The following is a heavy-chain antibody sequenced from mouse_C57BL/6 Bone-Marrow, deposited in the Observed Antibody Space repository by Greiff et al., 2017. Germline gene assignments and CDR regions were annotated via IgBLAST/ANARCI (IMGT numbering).Heavy chain of an antibody. CDR1: GFTFSSYG. Sequence: DVQLQESGGDLVKPGGSLKLSCAASGFTFSSYGMSWVRQTPDKRLEWVATISSGGSYTYYPDSVKGRFTISRDNAKNTLYLQMSSLKSEDTAMYYCARHTGSSYLAYWGQGTLVTVSA. CDR2: ISSGGSYT. J-gene: IGHJ3*01. CDR3: ARHTGSSYLAY. D-gene: IGHD1-1*01. V-gene: IGHV5-6*01.